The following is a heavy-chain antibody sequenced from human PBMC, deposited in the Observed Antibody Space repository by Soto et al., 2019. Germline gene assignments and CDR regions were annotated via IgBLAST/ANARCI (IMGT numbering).Heavy chain of an antibody. J-gene: IGHJ5*02. D-gene: IGHD3-10*01. CDR3: AKWNYYGSGSYYKALKNDPLDP. CDR1: GFTFSSYA. CDR2: ISGSGGST. Sequence: GGSLRLSCAASGFTFSSYAMSWVRQAPGKGLEWVSAISGSGGSTYYADSVKGRFTISRDNSKNTLYLQMNSLRAEDTAVYYCAKWNYYGSGSYYKALKNDPLDPWGQGTLVTVSS. V-gene: IGHV3-23*01.